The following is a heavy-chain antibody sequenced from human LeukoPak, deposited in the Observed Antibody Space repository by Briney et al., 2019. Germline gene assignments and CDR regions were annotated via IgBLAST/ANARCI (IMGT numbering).Heavy chain of an antibody. CDR2: INGSGGNT. Sequence: GGSLRLSCAASGCAFSRYGIVWVRQAPGRGLEWVSGINGSGGNTYYGDSVKGRFTISRDNSKNTVYLQMNSLRAEDTAVYYCAKAQGYLDYWGQGTLATVSS. V-gene: IGHV3-23*01. CDR3: AKAQGYLDY. J-gene: IGHJ4*02. CDR1: GCAFSRYG.